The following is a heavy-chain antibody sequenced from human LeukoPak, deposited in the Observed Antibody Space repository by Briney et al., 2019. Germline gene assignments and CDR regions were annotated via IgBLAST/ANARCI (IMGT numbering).Heavy chain of an antibody. CDR1: GGSVSDYY. V-gene: IGHV4-59*08. Sequence: SETLSLTCTVSGGSVSDYYWSWIRQSPGKGLEWIGYIYYTGSTSYNPSLRSRVTMSADTSKNQFSLKLSSVTAADTAVYYCARVSLVVVPAASSVLDYWGQGTLVTVSS. CDR2: IYYTGST. CDR3: ARVSLVVVPAASSVLDY. D-gene: IGHD2-2*01. J-gene: IGHJ4*02.